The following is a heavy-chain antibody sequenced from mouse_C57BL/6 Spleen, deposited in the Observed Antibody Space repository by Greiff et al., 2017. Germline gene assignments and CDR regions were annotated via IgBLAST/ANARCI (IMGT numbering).Heavy chain of an antibody. CDR3: ARGSTMVPYYFDY. V-gene: IGHV1-55*01. D-gene: IGHD2-1*01. Sequence: VKLQQPGAELVKPGASVKMSCKASGYTFTSYWITWVKQRPGQGLEWIGDIYPGSGSTNYNEKFKSKATLTVDTSSSTAYMQLSSLTSEDSAVYYCARGSTMVPYYFDYWGQGTTLTVSS. CDR2: IYPGSGST. CDR1: GYTFTSYW. J-gene: IGHJ2*01.